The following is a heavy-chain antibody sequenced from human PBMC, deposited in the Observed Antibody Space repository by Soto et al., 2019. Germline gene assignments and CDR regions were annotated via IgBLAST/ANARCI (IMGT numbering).Heavy chain of an antibody. CDR3: SRHSVDSGWNGLDV. V-gene: IGHV3-73*02. CDR2: IRSNTNNYAT. Sequence: EVQLVESGGGLVQPGGSLKLSCAASGFSFSGSAMHWVRQASGKGLEWIGRIRSNTNNYATAYAASVKGRFTISRDDSKNTAYLQMNSLKTEDTAVYYCSRHSVDSGWNGLDVWGQGTTVTVSS. D-gene: IGHD6-19*01. CDR1: GFSFSGSA. J-gene: IGHJ6*02.